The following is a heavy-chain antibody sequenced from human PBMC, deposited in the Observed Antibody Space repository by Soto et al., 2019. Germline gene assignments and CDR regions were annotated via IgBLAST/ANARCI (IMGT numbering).Heavy chain of an antibody. CDR1: GYTFTGYY. D-gene: IGHD3-3*01. Sequence: ASVKVSCKASGYTFTGYYMHWVRQAPGQGLEWMGWINPNSGGTNYAQKFQGWVTMTRDTSISTAYMELSRLRSDDTAVYYCARETKREYYDFWSGYYKEFGFDPWGQGTLVTVSS. CDR2: INPNSGGT. J-gene: IGHJ5*02. V-gene: IGHV1-2*04. CDR3: ARETKREYYDFWSGYYKEFGFDP.